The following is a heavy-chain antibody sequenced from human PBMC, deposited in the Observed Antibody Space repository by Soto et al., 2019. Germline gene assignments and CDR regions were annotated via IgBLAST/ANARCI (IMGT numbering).Heavy chain of an antibody. D-gene: IGHD3-22*01. J-gene: IGHJ3*02. CDR1: GFTFSSYA. CDR3: AKADPRYYYDSSGYYYAGAFDI. Sequence: EVQLLESGGGLVQPGGSLRLSCAASGFTFSSYAMSWVRQAPGKGLEWVSAISGSGGSTYYADSVKGRFTISRDNSKNTLYLQMNSLRAEDTAVYYCAKADPRYYYDSSGYYYAGAFDIWGQGTMVTVSS. CDR2: ISGSGGST. V-gene: IGHV3-23*01.